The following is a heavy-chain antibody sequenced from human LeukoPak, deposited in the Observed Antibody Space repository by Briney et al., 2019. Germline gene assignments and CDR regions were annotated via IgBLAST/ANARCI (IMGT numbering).Heavy chain of an antibody. CDR3: ARSYGYGTNFDY. Sequence: PSETLSLTCTVSGGSISSHYRSWIRQPAGKGLEWIGRIYNSGSTNYNPSLKSRLTMSVDTSKNQFSLKLSSVTAADTAVYYCARSYGYGTNFDYWGQGTLVTVSS. CDR2: IYNSGST. D-gene: IGHD5-18*01. CDR1: GGSISSHY. J-gene: IGHJ4*02. V-gene: IGHV4-4*07.